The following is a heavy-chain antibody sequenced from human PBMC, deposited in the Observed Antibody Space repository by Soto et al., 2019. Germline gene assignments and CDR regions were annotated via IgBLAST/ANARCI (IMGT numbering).Heavy chain of an antibody. J-gene: IGHJ3*02. CDR2: IKSKTDGGTT. D-gene: IGHD2-8*01. CDR1: GFTFSNAW. V-gene: IGHV3-15*01. CDR3: TTDTKGCTNGVCYTAFDI. Sequence: GGSLRLSCAASGFTFSNAWMSWVRQAPGKGLEWDGRIKSKTDGGTTDYAAPVKGRFTISRDDSKNTLYLQMNSLKTEDTAVYYCTTDTKGCTNGVCYTAFDIWGQGTMVTVSS.